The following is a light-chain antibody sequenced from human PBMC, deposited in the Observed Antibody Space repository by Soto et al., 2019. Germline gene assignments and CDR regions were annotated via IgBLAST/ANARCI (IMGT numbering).Light chain of an antibody. CDR2: GAS. J-gene: IGKJ1*01. Sequence: EIVLSQSAGALSLSPGERATLSCRASQSVTSNYLAWYQQKPGQAPRLLLFGASIRDTGIPDRFSGSGSGTDFTLTIRRLESEDFAVYYCQQYGSSPGTFGQGANVAIK. CDR1: QSVTSNY. V-gene: IGKV3-20*01. CDR3: QQYGSSPGT.